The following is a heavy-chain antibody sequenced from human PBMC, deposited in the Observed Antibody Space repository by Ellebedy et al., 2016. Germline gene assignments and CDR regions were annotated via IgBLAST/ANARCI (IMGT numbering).Heavy chain of an antibody. CDR1: GGSISSYY. Sequence: SETLSLXCTVSGGSISSYYWSWIRQPAGKGLEWIGRIYTSGSTNYNPSLRSRVTMSIDTSKNQFSLKLKSVTAADTAVYYCARENAAMDTNNYYPYYFDYWGQGTLVTVSS. J-gene: IGHJ4*02. D-gene: IGHD5-18*01. V-gene: IGHV4-4*07. CDR3: ARENAAMDTNNYYPYYFDY. CDR2: IYTSGST.